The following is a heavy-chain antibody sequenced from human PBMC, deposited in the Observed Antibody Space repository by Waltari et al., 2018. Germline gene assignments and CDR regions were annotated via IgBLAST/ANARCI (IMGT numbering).Heavy chain of an antibody. D-gene: IGHD2-15*01. V-gene: IGHV3-74*01. J-gene: IGHJ4*02. CDR1: RFTVSRYW. Sequence: EVQVVESGGGLVQPGGSLRLSCVASRFTVSRYWMHWVRQAPGKGRVCVSRMNPDGNTINYADAVGGRFTISRDSARNTLYLQMNSLRADDTAVYYCVRDFGGNLDSWGQGTLVTVSS. CDR3: VRDFGGNLDS. CDR2: MNPDGNTI.